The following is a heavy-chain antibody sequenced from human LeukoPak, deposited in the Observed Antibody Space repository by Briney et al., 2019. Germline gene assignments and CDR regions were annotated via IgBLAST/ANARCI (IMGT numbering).Heavy chain of an antibody. J-gene: IGHJ6*03. D-gene: IGHD3-10*01. CDR2: INPSGGST. V-gene: IGHV1-46*01. Sequence: ASVKVSCKASGYTFTSYYMHWVRQAPGQGLEWMGIINPSGGSTSYAQKFQGRVTMTRDMSTSTVYMELSSLRSDDTAVYYCARALPYYYYMDVWGKGTTVTISS. CDR1: GYTFTSYY. CDR3: ARALPYYYYMDV.